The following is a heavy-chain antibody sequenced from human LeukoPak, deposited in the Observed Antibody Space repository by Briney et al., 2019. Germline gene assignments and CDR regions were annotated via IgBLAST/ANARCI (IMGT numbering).Heavy chain of an antibody. J-gene: IGHJ4*02. CDR3: ARHSSQGTFAN. V-gene: IGHV3-23*01. Sequence: GGSLRLSCVGSGFTFSTSAMSWVRHAPGKGLEWVSAIGGGGATYYADSVKGRFTISRDSSRNTLYLQMNSLRADDTAVYNCARHSSQGTFANWGQGTLVTVSS. D-gene: IGHD1-1*01. CDR1: GFTFSTSA. CDR2: IGGGGAT.